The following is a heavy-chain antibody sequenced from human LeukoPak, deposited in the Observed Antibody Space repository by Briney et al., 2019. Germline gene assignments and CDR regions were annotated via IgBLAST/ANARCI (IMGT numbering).Heavy chain of an antibody. Sequence: GGSLRLSCAASGFTFKTYWMHWVRRAPGKGLVWVSRINSDGSDITYADSVKGRFTISRDNAKNTLYLQMNSLRAEDTAVYYCSKGGFYNWGSFDYWGQGALVIVSS. CDR3: SKGGFYNWGSFDY. CDR1: GFTFKTYW. CDR2: INSDGSDI. V-gene: IGHV3-74*01. J-gene: IGHJ4*02. D-gene: IGHD3-16*01.